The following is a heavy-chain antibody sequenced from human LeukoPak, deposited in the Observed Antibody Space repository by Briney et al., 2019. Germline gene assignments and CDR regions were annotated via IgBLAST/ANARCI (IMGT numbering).Heavy chain of an antibody. CDR3: AKDGNTYYYDSSGSIWGY. V-gene: IGHV3-23*01. CDR2: ISGSGGST. Sequence: GGSLRLSCAASGCTFSSYAMSWVRQAPGKGLEWVSAISGSGGSTYYADSVKGRFTISRDNSKNTLYLQMNSLRAEDTAVYYCAKDGNTYYYDSSGSIWGYWGQGTLVTVSS. J-gene: IGHJ4*02. CDR1: GCTFSSYA. D-gene: IGHD3-22*01.